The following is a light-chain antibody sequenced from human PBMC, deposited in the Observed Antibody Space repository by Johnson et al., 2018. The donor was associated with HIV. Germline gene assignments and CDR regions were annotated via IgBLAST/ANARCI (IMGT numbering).Light chain of an antibody. Sequence: QSVLTQPPSVSAAPGQKVTISCSGSSSNIGNNYVSWYQQLPRTAPKLLIYDNNKRPSGISDRFSGSKSGASATLGITGLQTGDEADYYCGTWDSSLSAGFYVFGTGTKVTVL. CDR1: SSNIGNNY. V-gene: IGLV1-51*01. J-gene: IGLJ1*01. CDR2: DNN. CDR3: GTWDSSLSAGFYV.